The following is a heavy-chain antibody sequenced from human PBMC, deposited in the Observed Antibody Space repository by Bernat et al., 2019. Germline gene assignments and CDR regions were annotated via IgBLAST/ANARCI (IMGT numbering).Heavy chain of an antibody. CDR1: GYVFTNYY. CDR3: ARRDCSSASCYWFDY. V-gene: IGHV1-46*03. Sequence: QVQLVQSGAEVQKPGASVKVSCKASGYVFTNYYMHWVRQAPGQGLEWMGIINPSSGNTNYAQKFQCRVTMTRDTSTSTVYMELSSLRSEDTAVYYCARRDCSSASCYWFDYWGQGTLVTVSS. J-gene: IGHJ4*02. D-gene: IGHD2-2*01. CDR2: INPSSGNT.